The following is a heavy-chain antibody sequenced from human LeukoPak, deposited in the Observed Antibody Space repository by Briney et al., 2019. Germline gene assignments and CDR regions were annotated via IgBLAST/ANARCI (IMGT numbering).Heavy chain of an antibody. V-gene: IGHV3-74*01. D-gene: IGHD6-13*01. CDR3: ARDGIAAVDFDY. J-gene: IGHJ4*02. CDR2: VNGDGSST. CDR1: GFTFSTYW. Sequence: GGSLRLSCAASGFTFSTYWMHWVRQAPGRGLVWVSRVNGDGSSTNYADSVKGRFTISRDNAKNTLYLQMNSLRAEDTAVYYCARDGIAAVDFDYWGQGILVTVTS.